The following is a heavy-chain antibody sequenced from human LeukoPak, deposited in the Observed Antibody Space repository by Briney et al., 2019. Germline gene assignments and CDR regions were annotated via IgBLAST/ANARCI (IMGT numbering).Heavy chain of an antibody. D-gene: IGHD1-1*01. J-gene: IGHJ5*02. V-gene: IGHV3-21*01. CDR2: ISSTGSYI. CDR1: GFKLASYM. CDR3: TRVAQSGPTGWFDP. Sequence: GGTLRLSCTASGFKLASYMLNWVRQAPGKGLEWVSSISSTGSYIYYADSVEGQFTISRDNPGNVFYLQMDSLRAEDTAVYYCTRVAQSGPTGWFDPWGQGTLVTVFS.